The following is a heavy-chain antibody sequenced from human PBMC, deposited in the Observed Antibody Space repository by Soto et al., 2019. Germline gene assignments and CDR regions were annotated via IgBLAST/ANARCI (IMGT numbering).Heavy chain of an antibody. CDR2: IDPTDSYR. Sequence: PGESLKISCKGSGDSFLDYWISWVRQMPGKGLEWMGRIDPTDSYRTYSPSFQGHVTISVDKSITTAYLQWSSLKASDTAMYYCARNSMRPTNYGMDVWGQGDTVTVSS. D-gene: IGHD2-8*01. CDR1: GDSFLDYW. V-gene: IGHV5-10-1*01. CDR3: ARNSMRPTNYGMDV. J-gene: IGHJ6*02.